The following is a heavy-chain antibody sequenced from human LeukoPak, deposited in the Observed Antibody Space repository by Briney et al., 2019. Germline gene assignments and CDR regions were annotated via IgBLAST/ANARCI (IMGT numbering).Heavy chain of an antibody. Sequence: NPSETLSLTCAVYGGSFSGYYWSWIRQPPGKGLEWIGEINHSGSTNYNPSLKSRVTISVDTSKNQFSLKLSSVTAADTAVYYCARGQVGATVDYWGQGALVTVSS. CDR2: INHSGST. D-gene: IGHD1-26*01. CDR1: GGSFSGYY. J-gene: IGHJ4*02. V-gene: IGHV4-34*01. CDR3: ARGQVGATVDY.